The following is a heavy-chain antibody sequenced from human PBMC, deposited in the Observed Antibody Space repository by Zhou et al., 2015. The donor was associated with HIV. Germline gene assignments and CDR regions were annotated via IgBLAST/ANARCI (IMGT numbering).Heavy chain of an antibody. CDR3: ARAKGXAMIVARRAFDI. V-gene: IGHV1-69*12. CDR2: IIPIFGTA. CDR1: GGTFSSYA. D-gene: IGHD3-22*01. J-gene: IGHJ3*02. Sequence: QVQLVQSGAEVKKPGSSVKVSCKASGGTFSSYAISWVRQAPGQGLEWMGGIIPIFGTAIYAQKFQGRVAITADESTSTAYMDLSSLRSEDTAVYYCARAKGXAMIVARRAFDIWGQGTMVTVSS.